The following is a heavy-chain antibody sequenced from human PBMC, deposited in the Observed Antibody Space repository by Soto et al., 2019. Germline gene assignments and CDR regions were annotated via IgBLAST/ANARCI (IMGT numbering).Heavy chain of an antibody. J-gene: IGHJ6*02. CDR2: IIPIFGTA. Sequence: QVQLVQSGAEVKKPGSSVKVSCKASGGTFSSYAISWVQQAPGQGLEWMGGIIPIFGTANYAQKFQGRVTITADKSTSTAYMELSSLRSEDTAVYYCARNQHSKSYYYYGMDVWGQGTTVTVSS. CDR3: ARNQHSKSYYYYGMDV. V-gene: IGHV1-69*06. D-gene: IGHD4-4*01. CDR1: GGTFSSYA.